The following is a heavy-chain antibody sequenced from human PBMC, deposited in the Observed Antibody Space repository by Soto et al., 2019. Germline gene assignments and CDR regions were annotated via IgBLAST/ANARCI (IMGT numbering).Heavy chain of an antibody. CDR2: ISYDGSNK. CDR1: GFTFSIYG. V-gene: IGHV3-30*18. J-gene: IGHJ4*02. CDR3: AKDSYVVVPAAINY. Sequence: GGSLRLSCAASGFTFSIYGMHWVRQAPGKGLEWVAVISYDGSNKYYADSVKGRFTISRDNSKNTLYLQMNSLRAEDTAVYYCAKDSYVVVPAAINYWGQGTLVTVSS. D-gene: IGHD2-2*02.